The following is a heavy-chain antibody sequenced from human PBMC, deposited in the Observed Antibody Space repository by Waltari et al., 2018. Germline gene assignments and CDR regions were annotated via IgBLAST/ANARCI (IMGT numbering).Heavy chain of an antibody. D-gene: IGHD4-17*01. CDR3: GRIAFGDEGGYFQY. V-gene: IGHV4-39*01. CDR2: MQYRGST. J-gene: IGHJ1*01. CDR1: GGSISPNYN. Sequence: QLPLQESGPGLVKPSETLSLTCTVSGGSISPNYNWGWIRQPPIKGLEWMGNMQYRGSTFYNPSLESRVTISLDTWKNQFSLRLSSVGAADTAVYFCGRIAFGDEGGYFQYWGQGTLVTVSS.